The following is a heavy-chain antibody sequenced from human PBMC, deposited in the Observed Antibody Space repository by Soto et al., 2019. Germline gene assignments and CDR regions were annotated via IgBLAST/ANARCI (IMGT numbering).Heavy chain of an antibody. CDR3: ASRDGYKRYFDY. CDR1: GGTFSSYA. CDR2: IIPIFGTA. V-gene: IGHV1-69*13. D-gene: IGHD5-12*01. Sequence: VASVKVSCKASGGTFSSYAISWVRQAPGQGLEWMGGIIPIFGTANYAQKFQGRVTITADESTSTAYMELSSLRSEDTAVYYCASRDGYKRYFDYWGQGTLVTVSS. J-gene: IGHJ4*02.